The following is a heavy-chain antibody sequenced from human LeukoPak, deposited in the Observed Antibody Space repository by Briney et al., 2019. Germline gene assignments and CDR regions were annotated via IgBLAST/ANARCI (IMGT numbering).Heavy chain of an antibody. CDR2: INPNSGGT. CDR1: GYTFTGYY. Sequence: ASVKVSCKASGYTFTGYYMHWVRQAPGQGLEWMGWINPNSGGTNYAQKFQGRATMTRDTSISTAYMELSRLRSDDTAVYYCARGAMVRGVYYFDYWGQGTLVTVSS. D-gene: IGHD3-10*01. V-gene: IGHV1-2*02. CDR3: ARGAMVRGVYYFDY. J-gene: IGHJ4*02.